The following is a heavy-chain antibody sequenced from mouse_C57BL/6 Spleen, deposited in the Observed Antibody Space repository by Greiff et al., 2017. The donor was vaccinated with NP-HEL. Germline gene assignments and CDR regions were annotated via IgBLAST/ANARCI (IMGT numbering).Heavy chain of an antibody. CDR3: ASRYDGGYWYFDV. J-gene: IGHJ1*03. V-gene: IGHV1-64*01. CDR2: IHPNSGST. Sequence: QVQLQQPGAELVKPGASVKLSCKASGYTFTSYWMHWVKQRPGQGLEWIGMIHPNSGSTNYNEKFKSKATLTVDKSSSTAYMQLSSLTSEDSAVYYCASRYDGGYWYFDVWGTGTTVTVSS. CDR1: GYTFTSYW. D-gene: IGHD2-12*01.